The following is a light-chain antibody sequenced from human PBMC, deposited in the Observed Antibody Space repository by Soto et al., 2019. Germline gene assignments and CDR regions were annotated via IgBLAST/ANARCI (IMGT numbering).Light chain of an antibody. CDR2: DAS. V-gene: IGKV3-15*01. J-gene: IGKJ1*01. CDR3: QQYYNWPRT. CDR1: QSVSSN. Sequence: ERVMTQSPATLSXXPXXXXTXXXRASQSVSSNFAWYQQKPGQAPRLPIYDASTRATGIPARFSGSGSGTEFTLSISGLQSEDFAVYYCQQYYNWPRTFGQGTKVDIK.